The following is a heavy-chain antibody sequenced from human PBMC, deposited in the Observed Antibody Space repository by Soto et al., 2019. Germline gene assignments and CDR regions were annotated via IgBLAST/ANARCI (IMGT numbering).Heavy chain of an antibody. Sequence: TSETLSLTCAVYGGSFSGYCWSWIRQPPGKGLEWIGEINHSGSTNYNPSLKSRVTISVDTSKNQFSLKLSSVTAADTAVYYCARVNNWNYSPLDYWGQGTLVTVSS. CDR1: GGSFSGYC. V-gene: IGHV4-34*01. CDR2: INHSGST. J-gene: IGHJ4*02. CDR3: ARVNNWNYSPLDY. D-gene: IGHD1-7*01.